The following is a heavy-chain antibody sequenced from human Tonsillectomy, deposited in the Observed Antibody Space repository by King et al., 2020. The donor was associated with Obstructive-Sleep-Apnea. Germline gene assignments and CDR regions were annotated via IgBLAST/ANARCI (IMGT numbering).Heavy chain of an antibody. D-gene: IGHD5-24*01. CDR2: IKPNSGGT. CDR3: ARKKRMRDVAQEAFDI. J-gene: IGHJ3*02. CDR1: GFTFTAYY. Sequence: VQLVESGAEVKKPGASVKVSCKASGFTFTAYYIYWVRQAPGQGLEWMGWIKPNSGGTNYADKFQDRVTMTRDTSMNTVYMEVSRLRSDDTAVYYCARKKRMRDVAQEAFDIWGQGTMVTVSS. V-gene: IGHV1-2*02.